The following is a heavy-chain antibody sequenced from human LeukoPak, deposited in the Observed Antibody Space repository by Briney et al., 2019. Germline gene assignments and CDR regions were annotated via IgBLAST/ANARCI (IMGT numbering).Heavy chain of an antibody. CDR2: IYTSGST. CDR3: ARHLQYSYYYYMDV. Sequence: SETLSLTCTVSGGSISSYYWSWIRQPAGKGLEWIGRIYTSGSTNYNPSLKSRVTMSVDTSKNQFSLKLSSVTAADTAVYYCARHLQYSYYYYMDVWGKGTTVTVSS. V-gene: IGHV4-4*07. D-gene: IGHD3-3*02. CDR1: GGSISSYY. J-gene: IGHJ6*03.